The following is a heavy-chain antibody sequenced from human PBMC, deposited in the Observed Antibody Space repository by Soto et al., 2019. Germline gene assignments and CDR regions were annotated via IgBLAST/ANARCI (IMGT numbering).Heavy chain of an antibody. J-gene: IGHJ4*02. CDR3: ARRDSSGYYYAPFDY. Sequence: ASVKVSCKASGYTFTSYYMHWVRQAPGQGLEWMGIINPSGGSTSYAQKFQGRVTMTRDTSTSTVYMELSSLRSEDTAVYYCARRDSSGYYYAPFDYWGQGTLVTV. D-gene: IGHD3-22*01. CDR1: GYTFTSYY. V-gene: IGHV1-46*01. CDR2: INPSGGST.